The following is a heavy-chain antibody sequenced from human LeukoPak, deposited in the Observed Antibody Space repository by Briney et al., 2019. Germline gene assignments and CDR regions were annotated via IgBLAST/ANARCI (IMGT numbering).Heavy chain of an antibody. CDR2: VYYSGST. V-gene: IGHV4-59*08. D-gene: IGHD5-18*01. Sequence: SETLSLTCSVSDGAINSYYWSWIRQPPGKGLEWLGYVYYSGSTNYNPSLKSLVTISLDTSKNHFSLKLSSVTAADTAVYYCARHLRGYSYGPFDSWGQGILVTVSS. J-gene: IGHJ4*02. CDR1: DGAINSYY. CDR3: ARHLRGYSYGPFDS.